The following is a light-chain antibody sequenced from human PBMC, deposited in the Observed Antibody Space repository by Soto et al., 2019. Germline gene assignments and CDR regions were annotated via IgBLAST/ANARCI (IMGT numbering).Light chain of an antibody. Sequence: QSALTQPASESESPRQAITISCTGTNSDVGSYNLVSWFQQHPGKAPKLVIYEVTKRPSGVSDRFSGSKSGNTASLTISGLQAEDEADYYCFSYAGDSVYVFGTGTKVTV. J-gene: IGLJ1*01. V-gene: IGLV2-23*02. CDR2: EVT. CDR1: NSDVGSYNL. CDR3: FSYAGDSVYV.